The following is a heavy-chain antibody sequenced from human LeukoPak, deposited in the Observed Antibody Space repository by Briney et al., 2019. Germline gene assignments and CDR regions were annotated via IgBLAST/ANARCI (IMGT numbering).Heavy chain of an antibody. CDR1: GFTFSSYE. J-gene: IGHJ4*02. CDR2: ISSSGSTI. V-gene: IGHV3-48*03. D-gene: IGHD5-18*01. CDR3: ATTRIQLWLPDY. Sequence: PGGSLRLSYAASGFTFSSYEINWVRQAPGKGLEWVSYISSSGSTIYYADSVKGRFTISRDNAKNSLYLQMNSLRAEDTAVYYCATTRIQLWLPDYWGQGTLVTVSS.